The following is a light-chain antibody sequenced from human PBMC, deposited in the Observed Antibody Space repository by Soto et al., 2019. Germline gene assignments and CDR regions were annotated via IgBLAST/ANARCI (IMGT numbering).Light chain of an antibody. Sequence: SYELTQSPSVSVSPGQTASITCSGDKLGDKYACWYQQKPGQSPVLVVYQDNKRPSGIPERFSGSNSGNTATLTISGTQAMDEADYYCQASDSSTVLFGGGTKLTVL. J-gene: IGLJ3*02. V-gene: IGLV3-1*01. CDR2: QDN. CDR3: QASDSSTVL. CDR1: KLGDKY.